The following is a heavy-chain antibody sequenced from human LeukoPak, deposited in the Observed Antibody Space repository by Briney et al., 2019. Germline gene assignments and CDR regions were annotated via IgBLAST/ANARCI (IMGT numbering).Heavy chain of an antibody. CDR1: GGSISSYY. Sequence: SETLSLTCTVSGGSISSYYWSWIRQPPGQGLEWIGYIYYSGSTNYNPSLKSRVTISVDTSKNQFSLKLSSVTAADTAVYYCARAARRRGWLHPRTRGGAHAFDIWGQGTMVTVSS. D-gene: IGHD5-24*01. CDR2: IYYSGST. J-gene: IGHJ3*02. CDR3: ARAARRRGWLHPRTRGGAHAFDI. V-gene: IGHV4-59*01.